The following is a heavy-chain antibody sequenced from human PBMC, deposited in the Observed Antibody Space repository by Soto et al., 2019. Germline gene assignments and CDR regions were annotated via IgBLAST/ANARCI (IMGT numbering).Heavy chain of an antibody. CDR2: INHSGST. Sequence: SETLSLTCAVYGGSFSGYYWSWIRQPPGKGLEWIGEINHSGSTNYNPSLKSRVTISVDTSRNQFSLKLSSVTAADTAVYYCARGRCSGGSCYPIYYYYYYMDVWGKGTMVTVSS. CDR1: GGSFSGYY. CDR3: ARGRCSGGSCYPIYYYYYYMDV. D-gene: IGHD2-15*01. V-gene: IGHV4-34*01. J-gene: IGHJ6*03.